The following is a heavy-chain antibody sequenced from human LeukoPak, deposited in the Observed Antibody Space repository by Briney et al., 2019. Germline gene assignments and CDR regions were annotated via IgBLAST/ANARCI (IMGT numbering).Heavy chain of an antibody. CDR3: ASLSTYYYDSSDY. J-gene: IGHJ4*02. Sequence: GGSLRLSCAASGFTFSSYSMNWVRQAPGKGLEWVSSISSSSSYIYYADSVKGRFTISRDNAKNSLYLQMNSLRAEDTAVYYCASLSTYYYDSSDYWGQGTLVTVSS. CDR2: ISSSSSYI. D-gene: IGHD3-22*01. CDR1: GFTFSSYS. V-gene: IGHV3-21*01.